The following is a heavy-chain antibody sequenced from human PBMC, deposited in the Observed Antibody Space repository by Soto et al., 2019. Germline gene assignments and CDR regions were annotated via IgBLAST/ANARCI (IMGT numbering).Heavy chain of an antibody. Sequence: QVQLVESGGGVDQPGRSLRLSCAASGFTFSSYGMHWVRQAPGKGLEWVAVIWYDGSNKYYADSVKGRFTISRDNSKNTLYLQMNSLRGEDTAVYYCARDGGYCTNGVCQYYFDYWGQGTLVTVSS. CDR3: ARDGGYCTNGVCQYYFDY. V-gene: IGHV3-33*01. D-gene: IGHD2-8*01. J-gene: IGHJ4*02. CDR2: IWYDGSNK. CDR1: GFTFSSYG.